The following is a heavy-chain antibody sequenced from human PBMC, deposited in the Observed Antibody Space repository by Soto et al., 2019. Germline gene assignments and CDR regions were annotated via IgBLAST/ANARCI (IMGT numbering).Heavy chain of an antibody. V-gene: IGHV1-69*02. CDR3: ASSYGAGYRAFDY. D-gene: IGHD3-10*01. CDR1: GDTFTFYS. CDR2: INPILSMS. Sequence: QVQLVQSGAEVKKPGSSVRVSCKASGDTFTFYSINWVRQAPGLGLEWMGRINPILSMSNYAQRFQGRVTMTADKSTSTGYMELSSVSSEDTAMYYCASSYGAGYRAFDYWGQGALVTVSS. J-gene: IGHJ4*02.